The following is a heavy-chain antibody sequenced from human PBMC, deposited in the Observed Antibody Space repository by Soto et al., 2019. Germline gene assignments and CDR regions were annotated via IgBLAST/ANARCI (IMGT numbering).Heavy chain of an antibody. CDR1: GFTFSSYA. V-gene: IGHV3-30-3*01. D-gene: IGHD6-19*01. CDR2: ISYDGSNK. CDR3: ARSVCSGWYPDAFDI. Sequence: GGSLRLSCAASGFTFSSYAMHWVRQAPGKGLEWVAVISYDGSNKYYADSVKGRFTISRDNSKNTLYLQMNSLRAEDTAVYYCARSVCSGWYPDAFDIWGQGTMVTVSS. J-gene: IGHJ3*02.